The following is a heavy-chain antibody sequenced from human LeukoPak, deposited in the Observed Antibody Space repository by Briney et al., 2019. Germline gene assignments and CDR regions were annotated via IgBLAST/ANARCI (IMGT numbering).Heavy chain of an antibody. J-gene: IGHJ4*02. D-gene: IGHD3-22*01. CDR3: AGRAVAYYYDSSGYAPTDY. CDR1: GGTFSSYA. V-gene: IGHV1-69*05. Sequence: SVKVSCKASGGTFSSYAISWVRQAPGQGLEWIGGIIPIFGTANYAQKFQGRVTITTDESTSTAYMELSSLRSEDTAVYYCAGRAVAYYYDSSGYAPTDYWGQGTLVTVSS. CDR2: IIPIFGTA.